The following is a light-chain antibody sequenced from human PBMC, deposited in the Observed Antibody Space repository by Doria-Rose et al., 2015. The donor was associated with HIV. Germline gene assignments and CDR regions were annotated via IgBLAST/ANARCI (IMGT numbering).Light chain of an antibody. J-gene: IGKJ5*01. CDR3: QQYKSYPIT. Sequence: PSSLSVSVGDRVTLTCRASPDINTYLAWFQQKPGKAPKSLIYAASSLQSGVPSKFRGSGSETDFTLTITSLQPEDFATYYCQQYKSYPITFGQGTRLEIK. CDR2: AAS. V-gene: IGKV1-16*02. CDR1: PDINTY.